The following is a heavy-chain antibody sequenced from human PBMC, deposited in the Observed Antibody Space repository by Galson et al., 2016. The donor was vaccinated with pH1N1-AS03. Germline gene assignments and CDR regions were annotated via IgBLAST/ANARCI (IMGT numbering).Heavy chain of an antibody. Sequence: SVKVSCKASGYTFTGYFLHWVRQAPGQGLEWMGRINPNSGGTKYAQKSQGRVTMTRDTSISTVHMELTGLRSDDTAVYYCARGGYCSSKNCYSEDYFYNGMDVWGQGTMVTVSS. CDR2: INPNSGGT. D-gene: IGHD2-2*01. CDR3: ARGGYCSSKNCYSEDYFYNGMDV. CDR1: GYTFTGYF. V-gene: IGHV1-2*06. J-gene: IGHJ6*02.